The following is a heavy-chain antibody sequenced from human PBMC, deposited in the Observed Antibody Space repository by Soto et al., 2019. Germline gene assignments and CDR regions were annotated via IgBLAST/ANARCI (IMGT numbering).Heavy chain of an antibody. CDR3: ARAFRSNYYAF. D-gene: IGHD3-3*01. CDR1: GFTFTTYW. J-gene: IGHJ4*02. Sequence: GESLKISGKGSGFTFTTYWIGWVRQVPWKGLEWMGVIYPDDSDTRYSPSFQGRVTISADKSNSTAYLQWSSLEASDTAVYYCARAFRSNYYAFWGQGSLVTVSS. V-gene: IGHV5-51*01. CDR2: IYPDDSDT.